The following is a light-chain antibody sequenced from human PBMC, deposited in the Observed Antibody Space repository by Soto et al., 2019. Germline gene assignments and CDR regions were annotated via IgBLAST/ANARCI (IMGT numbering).Light chain of an antibody. CDR3: QQGDT. J-gene: IGKJ5*01. V-gene: IGKV3-11*01. Sequence: ETVLTQSPATLSLSPGERATLSCRASQSVSSYLAWYQQKPGQAPRLLIYDASNRATGIPARFSGSGSGTDFTLTISSLEPKDFAVYYCQQGDTFGQGTRLEIK. CDR1: QSVSSY. CDR2: DAS.